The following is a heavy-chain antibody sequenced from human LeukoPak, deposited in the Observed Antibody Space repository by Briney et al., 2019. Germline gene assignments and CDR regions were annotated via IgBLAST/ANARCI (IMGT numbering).Heavy chain of an antibody. Sequence: SETLSLTCIVSGGSIRSSTSYWGWIRQPPGKGLQWIGSIYDSGNTYYNPSLKSLITISVETSNNPLSLKVNSVTAADTAVYYCARQEKFSSVFWSGPDRPLVNWLDPWGQGTLVTVSS. V-gene: IGHV4-39*01. CDR2: IYDSGNT. CDR1: GGSIRSSTSY. D-gene: IGHD3-3*01. CDR3: ARQEKFSSVFWSGPDRPLVNWLDP. J-gene: IGHJ5*02.